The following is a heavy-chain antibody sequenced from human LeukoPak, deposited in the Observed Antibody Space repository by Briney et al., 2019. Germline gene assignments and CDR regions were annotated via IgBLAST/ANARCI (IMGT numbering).Heavy chain of an antibody. J-gene: IGHJ5*02. CDR2: INHSGST. D-gene: IGHD3-10*01. V-gene: IGHV4-34*01. CDR1: GGSFSGYY. CDR3: ARARTYYYGSGSYLACWFDP. Sequence: SETLSLTCAVYGGSFSGYYWSWIRQPPGKGLEWIGEINHSGSTNYNPSLKSRVTISVDTSKNQFSLKLSSVTAADTAVYYCARARTYYYGSGSYLACWFDPWGQGTLVTVSS.